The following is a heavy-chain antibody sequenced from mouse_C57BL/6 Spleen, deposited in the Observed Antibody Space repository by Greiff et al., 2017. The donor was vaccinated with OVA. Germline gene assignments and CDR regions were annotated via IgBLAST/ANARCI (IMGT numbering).Heavy chain of an antibody. CDR2: ISYDGSN. CDR3: ARGDWDLAY. V-gene: IGHV3-6*01. CDR1: GYSITSGYY. Sequence: ESGPGLVKPSQSLSLTCSVTGYSITSGYYWNWIRQFPGNKLEWMGYISYDGSNNYNPSLKNRISITRDTSKNQFFLKLNSVTTEDTATYYCARGDWDLAYWGQGTLVTVSA. D-gene: IGHD4-1*01. J-gene: IGHJ3*01.